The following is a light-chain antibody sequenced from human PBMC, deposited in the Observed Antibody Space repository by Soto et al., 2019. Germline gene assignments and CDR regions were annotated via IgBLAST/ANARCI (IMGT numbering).Light chain of an antibody. CDR3: QSADSSRTWV. CDR1: ALPKQY. Sequence: SYELTQPPSVSVSPGQTARITCSGDALPKQYTYWYQQKPGQAPVLVIYKDSERPSGIPERFSGSRSGTTVTLTISGVQAEDEADYYCQSADSSRTWVFGGGTKLTVL. CDR2: KDS. J-gene: IGLJ3*02. V-gene: IGLV3-25*03.